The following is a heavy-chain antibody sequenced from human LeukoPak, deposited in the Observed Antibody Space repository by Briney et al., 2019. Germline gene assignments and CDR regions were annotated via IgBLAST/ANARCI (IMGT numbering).Heavy chain of an antibody. J-gene: IGHJ6*02. Sequence: GGSLRLSCAASGFTFSDYYMSWIRQAPGKGLEWVSYISSSGSTIYYADSVKGRFTISRDNAKNSLYLQMNSLRAEDTAAYYCARDRGYSYGTNYYYYGMDVWGQGTTVTVSS. V-gene: IGHV3-11*01. CDR2: ISSSGSTI. CDR1: GFTFSDYY. D-gene: IGHD5-18*01. CDR3: ARDRGYSYGTNYYYYGMDV.